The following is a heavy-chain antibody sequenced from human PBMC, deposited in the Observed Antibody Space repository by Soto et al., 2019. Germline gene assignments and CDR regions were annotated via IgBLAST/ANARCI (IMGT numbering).Heavy chain of an antibody. CDR3: ARDRDEEVIVVQASCLMYGVDV. CDR2: IRSRSRYI. Sequence: GGSLRLSCVVSGFTLRRYTMHWVRQAPGKGLGWVSSIRSRSRYISYADSVKGRFPISRNNADSTLYLQMNSLRAESTAVYFCARDRDEEVIVVQASCLMYGVDVWGQGTTVTVSS. D-gene: IGHD3-22*01. J-gene: IGHJ6*02. V-gene: IGHV3-21*06. CDR1: GFTLRRYT.